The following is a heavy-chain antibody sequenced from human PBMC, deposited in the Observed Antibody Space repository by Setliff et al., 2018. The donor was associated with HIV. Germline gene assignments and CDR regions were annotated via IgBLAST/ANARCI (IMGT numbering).Heavy chain of an antibody. CDR3: ARGTTPLGWFDP. D-gene: IGHD2-2*01. CDR1: GGPFTSSS. J-gene: IGHJ5*02. V-gene: IGHV1-69*02. Sequence: SVKVSCKASGGPFTSSSIGWVRQAPGQGLEWMGRIIPILGVPRYAQKFQGRVTITADKSTSTSYMHLSSLRAEDTAVYFCARGTTPLGWFDPWGQGTLVTVSS. CDR2: IIPILGVP.